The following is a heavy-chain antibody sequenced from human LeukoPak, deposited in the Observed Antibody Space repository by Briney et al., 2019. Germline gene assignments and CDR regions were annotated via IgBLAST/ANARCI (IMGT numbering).Heavy chain of an antibody. D-gene: IGHD2-2*01. CDR1: GFTFSSYS. Sequence: TGGSLRLSCAASGFTFSSYSMNWVRQAPGKGLEWVSGVSGSGGSTHYADSVKGRFTISRDNSKNTLYLQMNSLRAEDTAVYYCAASLPNIVVVPATKGPFGYWGQGTLVTVSS. CDR2: VSGSGGST. J-gene: IGHJ4*02. CDR3: AASLPNIVVVPATKGPFGY. V-gene: IGHV3-23*01.